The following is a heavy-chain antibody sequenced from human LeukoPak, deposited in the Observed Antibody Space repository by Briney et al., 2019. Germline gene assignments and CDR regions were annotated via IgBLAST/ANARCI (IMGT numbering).Heavy chain of an antibody. J-gene: IGHJ4*02. CDR2: IYYSGST. Sequence: PSETLSLTCTVSGGSISSHYWSWVRQPPGKGLEWIGYIYYSGSTNYNPSLKSRVTISVDTSKNQFSLKLSSVTAADTAVYYCARHEYDGSYYFDYWGQGTLVTVSS. CDR1: GGSISSHY. D-gene: IGHD3-3*01. V-gene: IGHV4-59*08. CDR3: ARHEYDGSYYFDY.